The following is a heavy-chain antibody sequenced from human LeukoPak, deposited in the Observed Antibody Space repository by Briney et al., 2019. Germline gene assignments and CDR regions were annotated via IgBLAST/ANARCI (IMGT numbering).Heavy chain of an antibody. Sequence: PGGSLRLSCAATGFTFSSHWMHWVRQAPGEGLVWVSRINTDGRNTDYADSVKGRFAISRDNAKNTLYLQMNSLRADDTAIYYCARGVSGTGPDIWGQGTMVTVSS. D-gene: IGHD5/OR15-5a*01. CDR1: GFTFSSHW. CDR2: INTDGRNT. CDR3: ARGVSGTGPDI. J-gene: IGHJ3*02. V-gene: IGHV3-74*01.